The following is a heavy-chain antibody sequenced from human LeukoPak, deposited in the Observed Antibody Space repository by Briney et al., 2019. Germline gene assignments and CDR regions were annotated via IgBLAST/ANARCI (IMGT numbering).Heavy chain of an antibody. CDR1: GFTFSNYE. D-gene: IGHD4-17*01. CDR3: ASLMTAVNIPDD. V-gene: IGHV3-48*03. J-gene: IGHJ4*02. CDR2: ISSDGNTR. Sequence: GGSLRLSCAASGFTFSNYEMNWVRQAPGKGLEWVSYISSDGNTRYYADSVEGRFTISRDNAKNSLYLQMYSMRAEDTAVYYCASLMTAVNIPDDWGQGTLVTVSS.